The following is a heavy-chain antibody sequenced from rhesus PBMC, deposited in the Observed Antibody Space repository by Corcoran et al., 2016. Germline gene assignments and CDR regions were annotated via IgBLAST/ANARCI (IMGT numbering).Heavy chain of an antibody. CDR2: IYGSGWST. D-gene: IGHD6-31*01. J-gene: IGHJ4*01. V-gene: IGHV4-93*01. Sequence: QVQLQESGPAVVKPSETLSLTCAVSGGSIRSSNWWNWIRQSPGKGLEWIGGIYGSGWSTEYNPSLKSRVTISKDTSKNQFSLKLSSVTAADTAVYYCARPWGIAAAGSDYWGQGVLVTVSS. CDR1: GGSIRSSNW. CDR3: ARPWGIAAAGSDY.